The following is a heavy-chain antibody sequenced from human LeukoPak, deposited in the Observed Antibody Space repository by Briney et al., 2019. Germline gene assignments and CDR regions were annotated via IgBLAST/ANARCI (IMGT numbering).Heavy chain of an antibody. V-gene: IGHV4-59*01. Sequence: SETLSLTCTVSGGSISSYYWSWIRQPPGKGLEWTGYIYYSGSTNYNPSLKSRVTISVDTSKNQFSLKLSSVTAADTAVYYCARDRVAFDIWGQGTMVTVSS. D-gene: IGHD3-10*01. CDR1: GGSISSYY. CDR2: IYYSGST. J-gene: IGHJ3*02. CDR3: ARDRVAFDI.